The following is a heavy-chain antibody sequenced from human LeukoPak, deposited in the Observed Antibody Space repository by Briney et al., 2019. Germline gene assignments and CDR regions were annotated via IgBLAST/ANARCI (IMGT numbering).Heavy chain of an antibody. Sequence: GGSLRLSCAASGFTFSSYAMSWVRQAPGKGLEWVSSISSSSGYINYADSVKGRFTISRDNAKNSLFLQMNSLRVEDTAVYFCVREGTGVLRYLAYWGQGSLVTVSS. CDR1: GFTFSSYA. D-gene: IGHD3-9*01. CDR3: VREGTGVLRYLAY. CDR2: ISSSSGYI. J-gene: IGHJ4*02. V-gene: IGHV3-21*06.